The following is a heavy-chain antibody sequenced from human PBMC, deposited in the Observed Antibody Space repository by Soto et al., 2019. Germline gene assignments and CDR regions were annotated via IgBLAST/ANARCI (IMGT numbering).Heavy chain of an antibody. V-gene: IGHV5-51*01. J-gene: IGHJ4*02. D-gene: IGHD5-18*01. CDR2: IYPGDSDT. Sequence: GESLKISCKGSGYSFTSYWIGWVRQMPGKGLEWMGIIYPGDSDTRYSPSFQGQVTISADKSISTAYLQWSSLKASDTAMYYCARHDVDTAMVPSSIDYWGQGTLVTVSS. CDR1: GYSFTSYW. CDR3: ARHDVDTAMVPSSIDY.